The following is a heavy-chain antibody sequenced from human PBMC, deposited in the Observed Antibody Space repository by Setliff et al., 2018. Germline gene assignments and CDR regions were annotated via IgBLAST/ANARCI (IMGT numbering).Heavy chain of an antibody. Sequence: GASVKVSCKASGYTFTNYYINWARQAPGQGLEWMGIINPRAGTTSYAQKLRGRVTMTRDTSTNTVYMELSSLRSEDTAVYYCARGGSPDCSTAGCRYGDYVYWGQGTQVTVSS. CDR1: GYTFTNYY. V-gene: IGHV1-46*03. J-gene: IGHJ4*02. CDR3: ARGGSPDCSTAGCRYGDYVY. D-gene: IGHD2-2*01. CDR2: INPRAGTT.